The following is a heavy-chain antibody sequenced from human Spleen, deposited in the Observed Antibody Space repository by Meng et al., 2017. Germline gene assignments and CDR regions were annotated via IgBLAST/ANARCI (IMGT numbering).Heavy chain of an antibody. J-gene: IGHJ5*02. CDR1: GFTFSSYA. CDR3: AKELGCSGGSCYSRWFDP. V-gene: IGHV3-23*01. Sequence: GESLKISCAASGFTFSSYAMSWVRQAPGKGLEWVSGISGSGGSTYDADSVKGRFTISRDNSKNTLYLQLNSLRAEDTAVYYCAKELGCSGGSCYSRWFDPWGQGTLVTVSS. CDR2: ISGSGGST. D-gene: IGHD2-15*01.